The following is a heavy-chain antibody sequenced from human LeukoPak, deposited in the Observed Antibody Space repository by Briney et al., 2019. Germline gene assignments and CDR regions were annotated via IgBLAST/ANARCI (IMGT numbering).Heavy chain of an antibody. J-gene: IGHJ5*02. Sequence: PSETLSLTCAVYGGSFSGYYWSWIRQPPGKGLEWIGEINHSGSTNYNPSLKSRVTISVDASKNQFSLKVTSVTAADTAVYYCARERSMVRGISWFDPWGQGTLVTVSS. D-gene: IGHD3-10*01. CDR3: ARERSMVRGISWFDP. CDR1: GGSFSGYY. V-gene: IGHV4-34*01. CDR2: INHSGST.